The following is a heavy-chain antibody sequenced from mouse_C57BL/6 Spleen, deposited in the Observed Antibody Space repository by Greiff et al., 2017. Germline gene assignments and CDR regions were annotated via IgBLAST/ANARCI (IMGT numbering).Heavy chain of an antibody. CDR1: GFSFNTYA. CDR3: VGGDGYDVRRFAY. CDR2: IRSKSNNYAT. Sequence: EVQVVESGGGLVQPKGSLKLSCAASGFSFNTYAMNWVRQAPGKGLEWVARIRSKSNNYATYYADSVKDRFTISRDDSESMLYLQMNNFKTEDTAMYYCVGGDGYDVRRFAYWGQGTLVTVSA. J-gene: IGHJ3*01. V-gene: IGHV10-1*01. D-gene: IGHD2-2*01.